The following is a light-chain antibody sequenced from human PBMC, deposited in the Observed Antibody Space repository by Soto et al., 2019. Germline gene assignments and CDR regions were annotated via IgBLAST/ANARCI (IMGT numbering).Light chain of an antibody. Sequence: ENVLTQSPGTLALSPGERATLSCRASHSVASRYTAGYQQKPGQAPRLLIYDASSRATGIPERFSGSGSGTDFTPTISRREPEDFAVNHGKQSGSARWTFGQGTRVEIK. CDR1: HSVASRY. V-gene: IGKV3-20*01. CDR2: DAS. J-gene: IGKJ1*01. CDR3: KQSGSARWT.